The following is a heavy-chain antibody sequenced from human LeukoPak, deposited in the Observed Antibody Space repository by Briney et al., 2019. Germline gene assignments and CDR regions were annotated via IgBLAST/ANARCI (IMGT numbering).Heavy chain of an antibody. J-gene: IGHJ4*02. Sequence: GESLKVSCKTSGYTFTNYWIGWVRQMPGKGLEWMGIIYPDDSDTRYSPSFQRQVTISADKSVNTAYLQWSSLKASDTAIYFCARREYSSSSFHFDSWGQGTRVIVSS. CDR1: GYTFTNYW. V-gene: IGHV5-51*01. CDR2: IYPDDSDT. CDR3: ARREYSSSSFHFDS. D-gene: IGHD6-6*01.